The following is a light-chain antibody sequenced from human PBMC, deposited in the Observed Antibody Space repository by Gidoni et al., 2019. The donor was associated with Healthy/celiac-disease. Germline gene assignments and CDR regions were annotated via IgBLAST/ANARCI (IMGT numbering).Light chain of an antibody. J-gene: IGKJ1*01. V-gene: IGKV3-11*01. CDR1: QSGSNY. CDR2: DAS. Sequence: DIVLTQSPATLSLSLGERATLYCRASQSGSNYVGWYQQKPDQAPRLLIYDASNRATSIPARFSGSGAGTDFTITSSSLEPEDFAVYYCQQRSNWPPEFGQGTKVEIK. CDR3: QQRSNWPPE.